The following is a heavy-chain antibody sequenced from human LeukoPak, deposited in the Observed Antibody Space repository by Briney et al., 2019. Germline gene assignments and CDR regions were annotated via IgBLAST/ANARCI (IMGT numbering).Heavy chain of an antibody. Sequence: GGSLRLSCTGSGFTFGDYAMSWVRQAPGKGLEWVGFIRSKAYGGTTEYAASVKGRSTISRDDSKSIAYLQMNSLKTEDTAVYYCTREEGGYSDYWGQGTLVTVSS. CDR2: IRSKAYGGTT. J-gene: IGHJ4*02. CDR1: GFTFGDYA. CDR3: TREEGGYSDY. D-gene: IGHD5-12*01. V-gene: IGHV3-49*04.